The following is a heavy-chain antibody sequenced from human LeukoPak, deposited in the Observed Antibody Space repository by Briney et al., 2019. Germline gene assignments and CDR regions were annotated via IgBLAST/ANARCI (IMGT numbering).Heavy chain of an antibody. CDR3: AREYYDFWSAPLSD. V-gene: IGHV3-11*01. Sequence: GGSLRLSCAASGFTFSDYYMSWIRQAPGKGLEWVSYISISGTTLYYADSVKGRFTISSDNAKNSLYLQMNSLRAEDTAVYYCAREYYDFWSAPLSDWGQGTLVTVSS. CDR1: GFTFSDYY. CDR2: ISISGTTL. D-gene: IGHD3-3*01. J-gene: IGHJ4*02.